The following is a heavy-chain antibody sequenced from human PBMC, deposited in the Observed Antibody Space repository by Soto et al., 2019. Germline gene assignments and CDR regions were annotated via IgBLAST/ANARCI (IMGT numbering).Heavy chain of an antibody. J-gene: IGHJ5*02. CDR1: GGSISSYY. CDR3: TGAYYDVSGYSLDP. D-gene: IGHD3-22*01. V-gene: IGHV4-59*01. Sequence: SETLSLTCTVSGGSISSYYWSWIRQPPGKGLEWIGYIYYSGSINYNPSLKSRVIISVDTAKNQFSLRLSSVSAADTAVYYCTGAYYDVSGYSLDPWGQGTSVTVS. CDR2: IYYSGSI.